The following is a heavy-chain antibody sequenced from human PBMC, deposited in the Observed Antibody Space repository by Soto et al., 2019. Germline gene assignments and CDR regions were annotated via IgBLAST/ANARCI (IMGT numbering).Heavy chain of an antibody. V-gene: IGHV4-59*12. CDR1: GGSISSYY. D-gene: IGHD6-13*01. CDR3: ARGGEQQPTFDY. Sequence: PSETLSLTCTVSGGSISSYYWSWIRQPPGKGLEWIGYIYYSGSTNYNPSLKSRVTISVDNAKNSLYLQMNSLRAEDTAVYYCARGGEQQPTFDYWGQGTLVTVSS. J-gene: IGHJ4*02. CDR2: IYYSGST.